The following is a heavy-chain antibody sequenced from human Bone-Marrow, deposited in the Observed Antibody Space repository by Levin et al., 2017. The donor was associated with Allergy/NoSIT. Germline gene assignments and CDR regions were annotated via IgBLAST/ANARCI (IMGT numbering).Heavy chain of an antibody. V-gene: IGHV3-23*02. J-gene: IGHJ6*02. D-gene: IGHD3-22*01. CDR3: AKDRDSSSARAYGLDV. Sequence: QPSETLSLTCAASGFTFSTYAMTWVRQAPGKGLEWICSISGSGSITYYGDSVKGRVTISRDNSRDTLYLQMSSLRAEDTAVYFCAKDRDSSSARAYGLDVWGQGTTVTVSS. CDR2: ISGSGSIT. CDR1: GFTFSTYA.